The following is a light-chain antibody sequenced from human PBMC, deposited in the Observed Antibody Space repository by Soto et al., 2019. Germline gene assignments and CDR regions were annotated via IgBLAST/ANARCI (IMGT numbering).Light chain of an antibody. CDR3: CSYAGSNTPVV. V-gene: IGLV2-23*01. CDR2: EGS. Sequence: QSALTQPASVSGSPAQSITISCTGASSDVGSYNLVSWYQQHPGKAPKLMIYEGSKRPSGVSNRFSGSKSGNTASLTISGLQAEDEANYYCCSYAGSNTPVVFGGGTKRPS. CDR1: SSDVGSYNL. J-gene: IGLJ2*01.